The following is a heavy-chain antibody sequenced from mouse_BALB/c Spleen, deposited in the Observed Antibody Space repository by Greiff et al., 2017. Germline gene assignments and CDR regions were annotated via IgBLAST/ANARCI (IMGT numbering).Heavy chain of an antibody. Sequence: EVKLQESGPGLVKPSQSLSLTCSVTGYSITSGYYWNWIRQFPGNKLEWMGYISYDGSNNYNPSLKNRISITRDTSKNQFFLKLNSVTTEDTATYYCARGAFFDDWGQGTTLTVSA. D-gene: IGHD6-1*01. CDR1: GYSITSGYY. V-gene: IGHV3-6*02. J-gene: IGHJ2*01. CDR3: ARGAFFDD. CDR2: ISYDGSN.